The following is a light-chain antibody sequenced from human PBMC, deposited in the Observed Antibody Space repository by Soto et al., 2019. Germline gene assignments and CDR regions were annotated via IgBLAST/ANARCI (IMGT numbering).Light chain of an antibody. CDR1: RSISYY. V-gene: IGKV3D-15*01. CDR2: DAS. Sequence: EIVLAQSPATLSLSPGESSPLSCRASRSISYYLAWYQQKPGQAPRLLIYDASSRPTGTPDRFSGSGSGTDFTLTISSLQSEDFAVYYCQQYNSSPPTFGQGTKVDIK. CDR3: QQYNSSPPT. J-gene: IGKJ1*01.